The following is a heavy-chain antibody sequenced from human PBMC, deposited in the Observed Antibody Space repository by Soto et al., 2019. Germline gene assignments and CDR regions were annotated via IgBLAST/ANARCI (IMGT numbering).Heavy chain of an antibody. CDR3: ARAPMVLTRYYFDS. CDR1: DGSISNFY. Sequence: PSETLSLTCTVSDGSISNFYCSWIRQPPWKGLEWIGYISSSGNTNYNPSLKSRVSISVDTSKNQFSLNLTSVTAADTAVYYCARAPMVLTRYYFDSGGQGTQVTVSS. V-gene: IGHV4-59*01. J-gene: IGHJ4*02. D-gene: IGHD3-22*01. CDR2: ISSSGNT.